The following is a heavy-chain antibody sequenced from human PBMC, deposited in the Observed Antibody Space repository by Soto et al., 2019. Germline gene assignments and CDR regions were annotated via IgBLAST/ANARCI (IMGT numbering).Heavy chain of an antibody. Sequence: EVQLVESGGGLVKPGGSLRLSCAASGFTFSNAWMSWVRQAPGKGLEWAGRIKSKSDGGTTDYAAPVKGRFTISRDDAKNTLYLQMTSLKTEDTAVYYCTTDHLTCYDFWSGTGNWFDPWGQGTLVTVSS. J-gene: IGHJ5*02. CDR2: IKSKSDGGTT. V-gene: IGHV3-15*01. CDR1: GFTFSNAW. D-gene: IGHD3-3*01. CDR3: TTDHLTCYDFWSGTGNWFDP.